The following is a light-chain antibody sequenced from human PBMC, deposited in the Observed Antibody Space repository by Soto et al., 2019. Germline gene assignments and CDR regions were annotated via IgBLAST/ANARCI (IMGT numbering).Light chain of an antibody. Sequence: DVVMTQSPLSLPVTLGQPASISCRSSEYLIHNDGNTYLSWFHQRPGQSPRRLIYKVSTRDSGVPDRFSGRGSGTDFTLKITRVAAEDVGVYYCMQGTHWPRTFCGGTKVEIK. CDR3: MQGTHWPRT. CDR1: EYLIHNDGNTY. V-gene: IGKV2-30*02. J-gene: IGKJ4*01. CDR2: KVS.